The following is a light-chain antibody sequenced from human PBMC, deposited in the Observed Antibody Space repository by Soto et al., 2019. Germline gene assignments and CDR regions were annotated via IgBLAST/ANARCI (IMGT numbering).Light chain of an antibody. V-gene: IGKV3-15*01. CDR2: GAS. CDR3: QQYNNWPRT. Sequence: IVMTDSPSTLSVSPLSRATLSFMASQSVIINLAWYQQKPGQAPRLLIYGASTRATGIPARFSGSGSGTEFTLTISSLQSEDFAVYYCQQYNNWPRTFGQGTKVDIK. J-gene: IGKJ1*01. CDR1: QSVIIN.